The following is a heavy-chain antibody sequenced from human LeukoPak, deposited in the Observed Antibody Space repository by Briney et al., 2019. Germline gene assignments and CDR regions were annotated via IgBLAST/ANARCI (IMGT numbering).Heavy chain of an antibody. D-gene: IGHD2-21*02. CDR2: INPSGGSS. J-gene: IGHJ3*02. Sequence: GASVKVSCKASGYTFTSYYIHWVRQAPGQGLEWMGIINPSGGSSTYAQKFQGRVTMTRDMSASTVYMDLISLRSDDTAVYYCARENCGGDCYFDRWGDVFDIWGQGTMVTVSS. CDR3: ARENCGGDCYFDRWGDVFDI. V-gene: IGHV1-46*01. CDR1: GYTFTSYY.